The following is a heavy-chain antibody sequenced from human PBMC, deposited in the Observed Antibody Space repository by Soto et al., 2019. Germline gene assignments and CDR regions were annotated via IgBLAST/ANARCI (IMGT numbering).Heavy chain of an antibody. CDR2: ISAYNGNT. CDR1: GYTFTSYG. Sequence: QVQLVQSGAEVKKPGASVKVSCKASGYTFTSYGISWVRQAPGQGLEWMGWISAYNGNTNYAQKLQGRVTMTTDTSXSXSYRELRSLRSDDTAVYYCARSGCSGGSCYSYYFDYWGQGTLVTVSS. CDR3: ARSGCSGGSCYSYYFDY. D-gene: IGHD2-15*01. J-gene: IGHJ4*02. V-gene: IGHV1-18*01.